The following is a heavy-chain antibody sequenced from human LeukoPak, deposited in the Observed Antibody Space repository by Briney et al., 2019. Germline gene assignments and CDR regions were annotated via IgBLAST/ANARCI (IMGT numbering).Heavy chain of an antibody. CDR2: ISWNSGSI. Sequence: GGSLRLSCAASGFTFDDYAMHWVRQAPGKGLEWVSGISWNSGSIGYADSVKGRFTISRDNAKNSLYLQMNSLRAEDTALYYCAKDYGGYYYYYGMDVWGQGTTVTVSS. CDR3: AKDYGGYYYYYGMDV. CDR1: GFTFDDYA. J-gene: IGHJ6*02. D-gene: IGHD4-17*01. V-gene: IGHV3-9*01.